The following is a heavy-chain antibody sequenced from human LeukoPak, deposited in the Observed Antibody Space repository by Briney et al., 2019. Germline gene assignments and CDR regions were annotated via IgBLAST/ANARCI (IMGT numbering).Heavy chain of an antibody. V-gene: IGHV1-2*02. D-gene: IGHD6-19*01. CDR3: ARGYSSNRGAFDI. CDR2: INPNSGGT. J-gene: IGHJ3*02. Sequence: ASVKVSCKASGYTFTGYYMHWVRQAPGQGLEWMGWINPNSGGTNYAQKFQGRVTMTRDTSTSTVYMELSSLRSEDTAVYYCARGYSSNRGAFDIWGQGTMVTVSS. CDR1: GYTFTGYY.